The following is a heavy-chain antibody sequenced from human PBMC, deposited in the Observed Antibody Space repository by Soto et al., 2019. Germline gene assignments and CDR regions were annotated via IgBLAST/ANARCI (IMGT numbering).Heavy chain of an antibody. CDR3: ASGVVVTATPAGLDY. J-gene: IGHJ4*02. D-gene: IGHD2-21*02. CDR1: GGTFSSYA. Sequence: SVKVSCKASGGTFSSYAISWVRQAPGQGLEWMGGIIPIFGTANYAQRFQGRVTITADESTSTAYMELSSLRSEDTAVYYCASGVVVTATPAGLDYWGQGTLVTVSS. CDR2: IIPIFGTA. V-gene: IGHV1-69*13.